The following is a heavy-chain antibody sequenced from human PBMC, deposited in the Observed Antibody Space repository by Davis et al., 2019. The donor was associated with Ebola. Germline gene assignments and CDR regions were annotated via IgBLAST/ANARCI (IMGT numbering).Heavy chain of an antibody. CDR3: GGYTINYYYGMDV. V-gene: IGHV3-23*01. D-gene: IGHD5-18*01. J-gene: IGHJ6*02. Sequence: GGSLRLSCAASEFIVKSHHMTWVRQAPGKGLEWVSLTSSSGGRTYYADSVKGRFTISRDDSKNTLYLEMNSLGAEDTAVYYCGGYTINYYYGMDVWGQGTTVTVSS. CDR2: TSSSGGRT. CDR1: EFIVKSHH.